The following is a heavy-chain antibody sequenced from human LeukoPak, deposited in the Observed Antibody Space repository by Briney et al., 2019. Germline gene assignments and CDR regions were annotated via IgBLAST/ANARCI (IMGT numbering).Heavy chain of an antibody. J-gene: IGHJ2*01. CDR1: GYSISSRHW. Sequence: SETLSLTCAVSGYSISSRHWWGWIRQPPGKGLEWIGHIYYDGRTYYNPSLKSRVTMSVDTSKNQFSLKLRSVTAVDTAVYSCARYGGNSDWYFDLWGRGTLVTVSS. CDR3: ARYGGNSDWYFDL. D-gene: IGHD4-23*01. V-gene: IGHV4-28*01. CDR2: IYYDGRT.